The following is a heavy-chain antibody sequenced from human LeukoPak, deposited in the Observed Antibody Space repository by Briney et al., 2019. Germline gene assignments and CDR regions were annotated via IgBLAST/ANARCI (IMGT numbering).Heavy chain of an antibody. J-gene: IGHJ4*02. Sequence: GESLKISCKGSGYIFTSYWIGCGRQMPGKGLEWMGIIYSGESDTRYSPCFQGEVTISADKSISTAYLQWSSLKASDTAMYYCARHPAFGGVISIDYWGQGTLVTVFS. V-gene: IGHV5-51*01. CDR1: GYIFTSYW. CDR2: IYSGESDT. D-gene: IGHD3-16*02. CDR3: ARHPAFGGVISIDY.